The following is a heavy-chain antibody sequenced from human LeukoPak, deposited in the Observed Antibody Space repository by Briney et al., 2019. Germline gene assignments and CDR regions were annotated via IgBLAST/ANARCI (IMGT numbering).Heavy chain of an antibody. D-gene: IGHD6-13*01. J-gene: IGHJ4*02. CDR1: GYTFTNYY. Sequence: ASVKVSCKASGYTFTNYYMHWVRQAPGQGLEWMRIINPSGGSTTYAQKFQGRVTMTRDTSTSTVYVTLSSLTSEDTAVYYCARAGYSAATGYATDWGPGSLVTVSS. V-gene: IGHV1-46*03. CDR3: ARAGYSAATGYATD. CDR2: INPSGGST.